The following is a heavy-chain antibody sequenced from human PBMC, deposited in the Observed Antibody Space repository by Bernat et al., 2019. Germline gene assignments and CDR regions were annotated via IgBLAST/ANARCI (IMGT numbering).Heavy chain of an antibody. J-gene: IGHJ4*02. Sequence: VQLVESGGGLVQPGGSLRLSCAASGFTFSSYSMNWVRQAPGKGLEWVSYISSSSSTIYYADSVKGRFTISRDNAKNSLYLQMNSLRAEDTAVYYCARVRFWSGYYLLDYWGQGTLVTVSS. CDR2: ISSSSSTI. D-gene: IGHD3-3*01. CDR3: ARVRFWSGYYLLDY. V-gene: IGHV3-48*01. CDR1: GFTFSSYS.